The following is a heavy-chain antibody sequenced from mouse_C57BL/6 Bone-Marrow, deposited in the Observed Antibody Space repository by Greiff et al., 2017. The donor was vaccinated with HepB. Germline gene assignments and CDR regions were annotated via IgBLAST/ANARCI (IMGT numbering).Heavy chain of an antibody. V-gene: IGHV3-8*01. CDR3: ARHGYYVGLAMDY. CDR2: ISYSGST. J-gene: IGHJ4*01. CDR1: GYSITSDY. D-gene: IGHD2-3*01. Sequence: DVQLQESGPGLAKPSQTLSLTCSVTGYSITSDYWNWIRQFPGNKLEYMGYISYSGSTYYNPSLKSRISITRDTSKNQYYLQLNSVTTEDTATYYCARHGYYVGLAMDYWGQGTSVTVSS.